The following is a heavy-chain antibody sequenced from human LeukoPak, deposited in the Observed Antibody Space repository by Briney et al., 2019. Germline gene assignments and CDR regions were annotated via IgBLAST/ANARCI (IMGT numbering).Heavy chain of an antibody. Sequence: GRSLRLSCAASGFMFSSYGMHWVRQAPGKGLEWVAVISYDGSNKYYADSVKGRFTISRDNSKNTLYLQMNSLRAEDTAVYYCARDAYYYDSSGYDYWGQGTLVTVSS. V-gene: IGHV3-30*03. CDR1: GFMFSSYG. CDR2: ISYDGSNK. J-gene: IGHJ4*02. D-gene: IGHD3-22*01. CDR3: ARDAYYYDSSGYDY.